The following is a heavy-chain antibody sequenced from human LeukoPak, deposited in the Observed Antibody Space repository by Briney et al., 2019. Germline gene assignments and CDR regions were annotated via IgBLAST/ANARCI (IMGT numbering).Heavy chain of an antibody. CDR1: GFTFSSYS. CDR2: ISSSSSTI. Sequence: GGSLRLSCAASGFTFSSYSMNWVRQAPGKGLEWVSYISSSSSTIYYADSVKGRFTISRDNAKNSLYLRMNSLRDEDTALYYCARGGGSIRHSYYYYVDVWGKGTTVTVSS. CDR3: ARGGGSIRHSYYYYVDV. J-gene: IGHJ6*03. V-gene: IGHV3-48*02. D-gene: IGHD2-15*01.